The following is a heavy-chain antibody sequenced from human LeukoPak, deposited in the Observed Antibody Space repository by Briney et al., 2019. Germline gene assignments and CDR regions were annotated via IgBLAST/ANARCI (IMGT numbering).Heavy chain of an antibody. CDR3: ACSGYSYDNFDN. J-gene: IGHJ4*02. CDR2: IIPIFGTA. Sequence: SVKVSCKASGGTFSSYAISWVRQAPGQGLEWMGGIIPIFGTANYAQKFQGRVTITTDESTSTAYMELSSLRSEDTAVYYCACSGYSYDNFDNWGQGTLVTVSS. V-gene: IGHV1-69*05. CDR1: GGTFSSYA. D-gene: IGHD5-18*01.